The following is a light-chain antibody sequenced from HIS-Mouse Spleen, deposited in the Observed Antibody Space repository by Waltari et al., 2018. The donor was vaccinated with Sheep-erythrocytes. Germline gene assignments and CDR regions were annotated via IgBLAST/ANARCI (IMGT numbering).Light chain of an antibody. CDR1: QSLLHSNGYNY. J-gene: IGKJ4*01. Sequence: DIVMTQSPLSLPCTPGEPASISCRSSQSLLHSNGYNYLDWYLQKPGQSPQLLIYLGSNRASGVPDRFSGSGSGTDFTLKISRVEAEDVGVYYCMQALQTPLTFGGGTKVEIK. CDR2: LGS. CDR3: MQALQTPLT. V-gene: IGKV2-28*01.